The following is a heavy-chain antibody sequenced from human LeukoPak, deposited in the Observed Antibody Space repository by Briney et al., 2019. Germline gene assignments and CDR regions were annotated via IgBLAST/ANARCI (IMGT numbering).Heavy chain of an antibody. J-gene: IGHJ6*02. V-gene: IGHV5-10-1*04. CDR3: ARRGYSGSYFSYYYYYGMDV. D-gene: IGHD1-26*01. Sequence: GESLKISCKGSGYSFTSYWISWVRQMPGKGLEWMGRIDPSDSYTNYSPSFQGQVTISADKSISTAYLQWSSLKASDTAMYYCARRGYSGSYFSYYYYYGMDVWGQGTTVTVSS. CDR2: IDPSDSYT. CDR1: GYSFTSYW.